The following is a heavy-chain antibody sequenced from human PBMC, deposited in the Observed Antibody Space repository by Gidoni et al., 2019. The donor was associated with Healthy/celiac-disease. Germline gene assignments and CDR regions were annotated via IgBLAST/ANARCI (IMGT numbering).Heavy chain of an antibody. CDR1: GGSISSGSYY. Sequence: QVQLQESGPGLVKPSQTLSLTCTVSGGSISSGSYYWSWIRQPAGKGLEWIGRIYTSGSTNYNPSLKSRVTMSVDTSKNQFSLKLSSVTAADTAVYYCARYTVSAYYYYGMDVWGQGTTVTVSS. V-gene: IGHV4-61*02. CDR3: ARYTVSAYYYYGMDV. J-gene: IGHJ6*02. CDR2: IYTSGST. D-gene: IGHD4-4*01.